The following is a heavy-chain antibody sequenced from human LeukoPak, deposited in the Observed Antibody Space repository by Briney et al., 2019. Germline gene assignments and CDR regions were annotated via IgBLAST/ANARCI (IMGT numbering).Heavy chain of an antibody. D-gene: IGHD3-10*01. Sequence: PGRSLRLSCAASGFIFSGFAMHWVRQAPGKGLEWVAVVSSDGTLKYIADSLKGRFTISRDNSKNTLYLQMNGLRAEDTAVYYCAKVSYHYYGSGSYVLDYWGQGTLVTVSS. CDR2: VSSDGTLK. CDR3: AKVSYHYYGSGSYVLDY. V-gene: IGHV3-30-3*01. CDR1: GFIFSGFA. J-gene: IGHJ4*02.